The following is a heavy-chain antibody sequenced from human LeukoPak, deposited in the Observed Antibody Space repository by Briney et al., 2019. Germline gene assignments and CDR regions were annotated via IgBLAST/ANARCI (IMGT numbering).Heavy chain of an antibody. CDR3: AREPTSSSWYGYYHMDV. Sequence: ASVKVSCKASGYTFTGYYMHWVRQAPGQGLEWMGRINPNSGGTNYAQKFQGRVTMTRDTSISTAYMELSRLRSDDTAVYYCAREPTSSSWYGYYHMDVWGKGTTVTVSS. J-gene: IGHJ6*03. V-gene: IGHV1-2*06. CDR2: INPNSGGT. CDR1: GYTFTGYY. D-gene: IGHD6-13*01.